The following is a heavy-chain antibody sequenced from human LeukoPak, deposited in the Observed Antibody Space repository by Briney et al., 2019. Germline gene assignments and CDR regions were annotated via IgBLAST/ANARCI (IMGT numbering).Heavy chain of an antibody. D-gene: IGHD4-23*01. CDR3: AKGGNSRDYYYYMDV. J-gene: IGHJ6*03. Sequence: GGSLRLSCAASGFTVSSNYMSWVRQAPGKGLEWVSVIYIGGSTYYADSVKGRFTISRDNSKNTLYLQMNSLRAEDTAVYYCAKGGNSRDYYYYMDVWGKGTTVTVSS. CDR1: GFTVSSNY. V-gene: IGHV3-53*01. CDR2: IYIGGST.